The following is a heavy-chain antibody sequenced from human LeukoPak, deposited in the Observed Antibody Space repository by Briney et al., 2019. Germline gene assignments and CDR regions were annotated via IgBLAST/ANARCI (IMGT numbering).Heavy chain of an antibody. CDR3: ARAPFHTKYSGGWYESGGRWLDP. CDR2: IIPMFGTA. D-gene: IGHD6-19*01. CDR1: GGTFSNYA. Sequence: GSSVKVSCKASGGTFSNYAINWVRQAPGQGLEWMGGIIPMFGTANYARKFQGRVTITADESTSTAYMELSSLRSEDTAMYYCARAPFHTKYSGGWYESGGRWLDPWGQGTLVIVSS. J-gene: IGHJ5*02. V-gene: IGHV1-69*01.